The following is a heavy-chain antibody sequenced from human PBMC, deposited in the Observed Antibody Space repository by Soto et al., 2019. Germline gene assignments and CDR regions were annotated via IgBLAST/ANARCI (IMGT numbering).Heavy chain of an antibody. Sequence: TLYLTCDVSGDTISTGGYTWAWIRQPPGKALEWLALIYWDDDKRNSPFLKSWLTITKDTSKNQVVLTMTNMDPVDTATYYCAHLVVAGITYYFDTWGQGTLVTVSS. D-gene: IGHD2-15*01. J-gene: IGHJ4*02. CDR3: AHLVVAGITYYFDT. CDR2: IYWDDDK. V-gene: IGHV2-5*02. CDR1: GDTISTGGYT.